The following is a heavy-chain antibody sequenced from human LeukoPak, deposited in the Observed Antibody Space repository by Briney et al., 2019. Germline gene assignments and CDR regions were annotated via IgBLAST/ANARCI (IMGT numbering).Heavy chain of an antibody. CDR2: IYDSRRT. J-gene: IGHJ4*03. Sequence: SETLSLTCTVSGGSISSSSYYWGWIRQPPGKGLEWIGSIYDSRRTYYNPSLKSRVTISVDTSKKQFSLKLSSVTAADTAVYYCARGYDDDPFDYWGRGTMVTVSS. CDR1: GGSISSSSYY. CDR3: ARGYDDDPFDY. V-gene: IGHV4-39*07. D-gene: IGHD3-3*01.